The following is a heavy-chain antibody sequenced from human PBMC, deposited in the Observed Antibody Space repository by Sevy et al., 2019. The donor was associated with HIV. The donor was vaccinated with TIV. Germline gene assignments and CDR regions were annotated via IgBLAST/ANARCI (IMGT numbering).Heavy chain of an antibody. D-gene: IGHD1-26*01. J-gene: IGHJ6*02. CDR3: XRDRGVGTSSYGMDV. CDR1: GLXFSYYS. CDR2: ISSSXNYI. V-gene: IGHV3-21*01. Sequence: GGSLRLSCASSGLXFSYYSMNWVRQAPGTXLEWVSSISSSXNYIYYADSVKGRFTISRDNAKNSLYLQMNSLGAEDTAVYYCXRDRGVGTSSYGMDVWGQGTTVTVSS.